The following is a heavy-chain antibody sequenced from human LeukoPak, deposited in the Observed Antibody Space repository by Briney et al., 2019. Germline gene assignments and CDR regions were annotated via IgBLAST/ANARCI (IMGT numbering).Heavy chain of an antibody. V-gene: IGHV4-59*01. D-gene: IGHD3-10*01. Sequence: SETLSLTCTVSGGSISSYYWSWIRQPPGKGLEWIGYIYYSGSTNYNPSLRSRVTISVDTSKNQFSLKLSSVTAADTAVCYCATHGGARDYWGQGTLVTVSS. CDR3: ATHGGARDY. J-gene: IGHJ4*02. CDR1: GGSISSYY. CDR2: IYYSGST.